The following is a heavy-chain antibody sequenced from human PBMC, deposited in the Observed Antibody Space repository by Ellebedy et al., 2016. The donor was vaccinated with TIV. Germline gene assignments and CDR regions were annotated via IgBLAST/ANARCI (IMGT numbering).Heavy chain of an antibody. V-gene: IGHV1-2*04. CDR1: GYTFTSYG. D-gene: IGHD6-6*01. CDR3: ARGRRYSSSCFDY. CDR2: INPNSGGT. J-gene: IGHJ4*02. Sequence: AASVKVSCKASGYTFTSYGISWVRQAPGQGLEWMGWINPNSGGTNYAQKFQGWVTMTRDTSISTAYMELSRLRSDDTAVYYCARGRRYSSSCFDYWGQGTLVTVSS.